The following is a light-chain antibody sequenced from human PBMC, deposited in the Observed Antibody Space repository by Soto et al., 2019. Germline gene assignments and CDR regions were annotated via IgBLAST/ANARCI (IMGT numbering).Light chain of an antibody. Sequence: EIVLTQSPGTVSLSPGERATLSCRASQSVSSSYLAWYQQKPGQTPGLLIYGASSRVTGIPDRFSGSGSGTDFTLTISRLEPEDFAVYYCQQYGSSPLTFGGGTKVDIK. CDR2: GAS. CDR3: QQYGSSPLT. V-gene: IGKV3-20*01. J-gene: IGKJ4*01. CDR1: QSVSSSY.